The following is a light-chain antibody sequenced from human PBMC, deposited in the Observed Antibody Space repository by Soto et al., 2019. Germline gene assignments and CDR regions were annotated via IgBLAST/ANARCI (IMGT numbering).Light chain of an antibody. CDR1: QSISSY. CDR3: QPSYSTPRT. V-gene: IGKV1-39*01. CDR2: AAS. Sequence: DIQMTQSPSSLSASVGDRVTITCRASQSISSYLNWYQPKPGKAPKLLIYAASSLQSGVPSRFSGSGSGTDFTLTISGLQPEDVATEDCQPSYSTPRTFGQGTKVEIK. J-gene: IGKJ1*01.